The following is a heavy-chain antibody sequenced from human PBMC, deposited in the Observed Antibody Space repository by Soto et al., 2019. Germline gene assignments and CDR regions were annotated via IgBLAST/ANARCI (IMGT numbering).Heavy chain of an antibody. J-gene: IGHJ3*02. CDR2: ISGSGADS. CDR3: AKGTGVRATTGGAFDI. D-gene: IGHD3-10*02. CDR1: GFRFSRYA. V-gene: IGHV3-23*01. Sequence: QLLESGGGLAQPGGSLRLSCAASGFRFSRYAMSWVRQAPGKGLERVSTISGSGADSYDADSVKGRFIISRDNSKNTLSLQMTSLRADDTAVYYCAKGTGVRATTGGAFDIWGQGTVGTVSS.